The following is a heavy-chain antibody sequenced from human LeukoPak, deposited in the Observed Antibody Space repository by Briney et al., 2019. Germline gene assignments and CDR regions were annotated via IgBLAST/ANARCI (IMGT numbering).Heavy chain of an antibody. CDR2: ISYDGSNK. J-gene: IGHJ5*02. CDR1: GFTFSSYA. Sequence: PGGSLRLSCAASGFTFSSYAMHWVREAPGKGLEWVAVISYDGSNKYYADSVKGRFTISRDNSKNTLYLQMNSLRAEDTAVYYCARDHDDIVGISNWFDPWSQGTLVTVSS. CDR3: ARDHDDIVGISNWFDP. D-gene: IGHD2-15*01. V-gene: IGHV3-30*04.